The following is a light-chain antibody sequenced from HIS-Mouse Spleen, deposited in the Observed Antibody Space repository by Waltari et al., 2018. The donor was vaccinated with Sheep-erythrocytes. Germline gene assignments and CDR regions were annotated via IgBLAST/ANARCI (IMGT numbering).Light chain of an antibody. Sequence: SYELTQPPSVSVSPGQTASITCSGDKLGDKYACWYQQKPGQSPVLVIYQDSKRPSGIPERLSGSNSGNTSPLTISGTQAMDEADYYCQAWDSSTAVVFGGGTKLTVL. CDR2: QDS. J-gene: IGLJ2*01. CDR3: QAWDSSTAVV. CDR1: KLGDKY. V-gene: IGLV3-1*01.